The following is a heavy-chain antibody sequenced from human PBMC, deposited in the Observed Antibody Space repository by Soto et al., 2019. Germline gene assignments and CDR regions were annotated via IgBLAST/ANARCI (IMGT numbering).Heavy chain of an antibody. V-gene: IGHV1-24*01. Sequence: QVQLVQSGAEVKKPGASVKVSCKVSGYTLTELSMHWVRQAPGKGLEWMGGFDPEDGETIYAQKFQGRVTMTEDTSTDTAYMELSSLRSEDTAVYYCATRGLTGYYSESYYYYYMDVWGKGTTVTVSS. CDR2: FDPEDGET. CDR1: GYTLTELS. D-gene: IGHD3-9*01. CDR3: ATRGLTGYYSESYYYYYMDV. J-gene: IGHJ6*03.